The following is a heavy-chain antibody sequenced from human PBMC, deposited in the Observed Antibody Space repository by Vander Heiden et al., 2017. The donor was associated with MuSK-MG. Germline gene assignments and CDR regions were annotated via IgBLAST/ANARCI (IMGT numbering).Heavy chain of an antibody. D-gene: IGHD2-2*03. Sequence: QVQLQQWGAGLLKPSETLSLTCAVYGGSFSGYYWSWIRQPPGKGLEWIGEINHSGSTNYNPSLKRRVTISVDTSKNQFSLKLSSVTAADTAVYYCARGRGTLGVGIVYYYGMDVWGQGTTVTVSS. CDR3: ARGRGTLGVGIVYYYGMDV. CDR1: GGSFSGYY. V-gene: IGHV4-34*01. CDR2: INHSGST. J-gene: IGHJ6*02.